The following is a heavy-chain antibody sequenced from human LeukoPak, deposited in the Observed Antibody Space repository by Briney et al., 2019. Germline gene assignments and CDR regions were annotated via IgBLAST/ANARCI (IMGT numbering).Heavy chain of an antibody. D-gene: IGHD6-19*01. CDR2: ISSSTTYI. J-gene: IGHJ4*02. V-gene: IGHV3-21*04. CDR3: ARANRMAGTLDTFGLGY. CDR1: GFTLRRYT. Sequence: GGSLRLSCAASGFTLRRYTMNWVRQAPGKGLEWVSSISSSTTYIYYADSVKGRFTISRDNAKNSLYLQMNSLRAEDTAVYYCARANRMAGTLDTFGLGYWGQGTLVTVSS.